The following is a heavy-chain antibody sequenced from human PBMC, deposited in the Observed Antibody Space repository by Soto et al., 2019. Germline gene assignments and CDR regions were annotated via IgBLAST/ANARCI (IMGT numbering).Heavy chain of an antibody. V-gene: IGHV1-69*02. CDR1: GDAFSFYT. D-gene: IGHD3-10*01. J-gene: IGHJ4*02. CDR3: ATSYGSGYRAFDY. Sequence: QVQLVQSGAEVKKPGSSVRVSCKASGDAFSFYTINWVRQAPGLGLEWMGRINPILTISNYAQKFQGRVTFTADKSTSTAYMVLSSLRSEDTAMYFCATSYGSGYRAFDYWGQGALVTVSS. CDR2: INPILTIS.